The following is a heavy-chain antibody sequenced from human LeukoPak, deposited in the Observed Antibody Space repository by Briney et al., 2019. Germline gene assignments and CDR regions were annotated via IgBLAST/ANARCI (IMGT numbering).Heavy chain of an antibody. V-gene: IGHV1-69*05. Sequence: ASVKVSCKASGGTFSSYAISWVRQASGQGLEWMGGIIPIFGTANYAQKFQGRVTITTDESTSTAYMELSSLIAEDTAVYSCAKSLLVSSKGYYYYYYMDVWGKGTTVTVSS. CDR2: IIPIFGTA. CDR1: GGTFSSYA. J-gene: IGHJ6*03. CDR3: AKSLLVSSKGYYYYYYMDV.